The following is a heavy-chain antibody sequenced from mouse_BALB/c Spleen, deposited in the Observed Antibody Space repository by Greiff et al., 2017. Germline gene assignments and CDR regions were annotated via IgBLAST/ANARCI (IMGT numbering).Heavy chain of an antibody. CDR3: ARWDLLWYPLYAMDY. D-gene: IGHD2-1*01. CDR1: GYTFTSYW. V-gene: IGHV1S81*02. CDR2: INPSNGRT. J-gene: IGHJ4*01. Sequence: QVQLQQPGAELVKPGASVKLSCKASGYTFTSYWMHWVKQRPGQGLEWIGEINPSNGRTNYNEKFKSKATLTVDKSSSTAYMQLSSLTSEDSAVYCCARWDLLWYPLYAMDYWGQGTSVTVSS.